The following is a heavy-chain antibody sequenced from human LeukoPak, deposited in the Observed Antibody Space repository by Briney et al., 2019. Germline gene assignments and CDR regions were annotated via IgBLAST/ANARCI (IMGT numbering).Heavy chain of an antibody. CDR3: ARGYSDYPYFFDS. CDR1: GGSISSGTYS. J-gene: IGHJ4*02. CDR2: IFHSGST. Sequence: PSETLSLTCAVSGGSISSGTYSWNWIRQPPGKGLEWVGYIFHSGSTYYSPSLKSRVTISVDTSQTQFSPKLSSVTAADTAMYYCARGYSDYPYFFDSWGQGALVTVSS. V-gene: IGHV4-30-2*01. D-gene: IGHD5-12*01.